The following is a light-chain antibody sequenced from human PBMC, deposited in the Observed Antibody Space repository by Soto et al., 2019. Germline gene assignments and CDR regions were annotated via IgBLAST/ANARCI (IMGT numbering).Light chain of an antibody. CDR1: QSIRYY. CDR2: GAS. V-gene: IGKV1-5*01. J-gene: IGKJ1*01. CDR3: QQHNSYSQT. Sequence: DIQLTQSPPTLSASVGDRVTITCRASQSIRYYLDWYQQMPGKAPKLLIYGASSLQSGVPSRFSGSGSGTEFSLTISSLQPDDFATYFCQQHNSYSQTFGQGTKVEIK.